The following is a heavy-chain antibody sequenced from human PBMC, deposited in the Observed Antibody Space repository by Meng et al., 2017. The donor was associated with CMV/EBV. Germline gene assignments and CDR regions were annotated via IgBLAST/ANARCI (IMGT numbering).Heavy chain of an antibody. V-gene: IGHV4-34*01. D-gene: IGHD2-15*01. CDR1: GGSFSGYY. Sequence: SETLSLTCAVYGGSFSGYYWSWIRQPPGKGLGWIGGINHSGSTNYNPSLKSRVTISVDTSKNQFSLKLSSVTAADTAVYYCARGYCSGGGCYLFGCFDFWGRGTLVTVSS. CDR3: ARGYCSGGGCYLFGCFDF. CDR2: INHSGST. J-gene: IGHJ2*01.